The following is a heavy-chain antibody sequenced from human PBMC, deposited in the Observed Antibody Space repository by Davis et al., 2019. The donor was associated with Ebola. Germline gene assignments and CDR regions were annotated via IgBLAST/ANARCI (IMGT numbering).Heavy chain of an antibody. D-gene: IGHD2-21*02. CDR2: IKSKGEGGTT. V-gene: IGHV3-15*01. J-gene: IGHJ6*02. CDR1: GFLFHAAW. Sequence: GGPLRPPCAAPGFLFHAAWMRWVRQAPGKGLQWVGRIKSKGEGGTTDFAAPVNGRFAISRDDSTDILYLEMNSLKTEDTAVYYCTTGEDLTDFGLDVWGQGTAVTVSS. CDR3: TTGEDLTDFGLDV.